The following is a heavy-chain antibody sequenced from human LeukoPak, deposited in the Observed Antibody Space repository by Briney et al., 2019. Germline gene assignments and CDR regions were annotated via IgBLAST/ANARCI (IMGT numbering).Heavy chain of an antibody. Sequence: TGGSLRLSCVASGFIFNNFWMSWVRQAPGKGLEWVAKIKYDGSEKYYVDSVKGRFTISRDNGKSSLYLQMNSLRAEDTALYYCATSYDMGWLIGYWGQGTLVTVSS. CDR1: GFIFNNFW. CDR2: IKYDGSEK. D-gene: IGHD3/OR15-3a*01. V-gene: IGHV3-7*03. J-gene: IGHJ4*02. CDR3: ATSYDMGWLIGY.